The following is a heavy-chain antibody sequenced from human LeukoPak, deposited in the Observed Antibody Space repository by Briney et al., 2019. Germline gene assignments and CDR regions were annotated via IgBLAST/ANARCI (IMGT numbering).Heavy chain of an antibody. J-gene: IGHJ4*02. V-gene: IGHV4-34*01. CDR3: ARESNTYYYGSGSYYDY. Sequence: SETLSLTCAVYGGSFSGYYWSWIRQPPGKGLEWIGEINHSGSTNYNPSLKSQVTISVDTSKNQFSLKLSSVTAADTAVYYCARESNTYYYGSGSYYDYWGQGTLVTVSS. CDR2: INHSGST. CDR1: GGSFSGYY. D-gene: IGHD3-10*01.